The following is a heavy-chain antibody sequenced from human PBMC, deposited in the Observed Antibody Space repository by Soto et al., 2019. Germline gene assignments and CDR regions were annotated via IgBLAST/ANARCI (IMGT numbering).Heavy chain of an antibody. CDR3: ARNAYYDFWSGYYGRPSWFDP. J-gene: IGHJ5*02. V-gene: IGHV4-34*01. D-gene: IGHD3-3*01. CDR1: GGSFSGYY. Sequence: SETLSLTCAVYGGSFSGYYWSWIRQPPGKGLEWIGEINHSGSTNYNPSLKSRVTISVDTSKNQFSLKLSSVTAADTAVYYCARNAYYDFWSGYYGRPSWFDPWGQGTLVTVSS. CDR2: INHSGST.